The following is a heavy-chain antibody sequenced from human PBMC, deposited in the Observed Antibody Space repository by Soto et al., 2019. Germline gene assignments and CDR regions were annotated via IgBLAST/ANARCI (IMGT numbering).Heavy chain of an antibody. CDR2: IKSKKDGGTI. J-gene: IGHJ4*02. D-gene: IGHD5-18*01. CDR1: GFTFSNGW. Sequence: EVQLVESGGGLVKPGGSLRLSCAASGFTFSNGWMSWVRQTPGKGLEWIGRIKSKKDGGTIDYAGPVNGRFTISRDDSKNTLYLQMNSLKTEDTAVYFCGVEQWSLGDYWGQGTLVTVSS. CDR3: GVEQWSLGDY. V-gene: IGHV3-15*01.